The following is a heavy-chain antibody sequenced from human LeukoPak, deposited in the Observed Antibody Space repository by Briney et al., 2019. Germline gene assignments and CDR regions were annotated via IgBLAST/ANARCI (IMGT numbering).Heavy chain of an antibody. J-gene: IGHJ4*02. CDR1: GFTFSSYS. CDR3: ARVSYDSSGYYWIRDFDY. CDR2: ISSSSTYI. Sequence: GRSLRLSSAASGFTFSSYSMNWVRPAPGKVLDWVSSISSSSTYIYYADSVKGRFTISRDNAKNSLYLQMNSLRAEDTAVYYCARVSYDSSGYYWIRDFDYWGQGTLVTVSS. V-gene: IGHV3-21*01. D-gene: IGHD3-22*01.